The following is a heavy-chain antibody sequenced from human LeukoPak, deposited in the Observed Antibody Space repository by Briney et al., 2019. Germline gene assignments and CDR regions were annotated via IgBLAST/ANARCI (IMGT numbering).Heavy chain of an antibody. V-gene: IGHV4-59*01. CDR2: IYYSGST. CDR3: ARSQYYYDGSGYYTGHVDY. D-gene: IGHD3-22*01. J-gene: IGHJ4*02. Sequence: ASETLSLTCTVSGGSISSYYWSWIRQPPGKGLEWIGYIYYSGSTNYNPSLKSRVTISVDTSKNQFSLKLSSVTAADTAVYYCARSQYYYDGSGYYTGHVDYWGQGTLVTVSS. CDR1: GGSISSYY.